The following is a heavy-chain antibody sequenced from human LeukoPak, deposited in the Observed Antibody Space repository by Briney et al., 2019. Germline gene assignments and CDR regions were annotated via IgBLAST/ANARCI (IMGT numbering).Heavy chain of an antibody. D-gene: IGHD6-13*01. CDR3: ATERRGSSWYDGKEAFDY. Sequence: GGSLRLSCAASGFTFSSYWMSWVRQAPGKGLEWVANIKQDGSEKYYVDSVKGRFTISRDNSRNSLYLQMNSLRGEDTAVYYCATERRGSSWYDGKEAFDYWGQGTLVTVSS. CDR2: IKQDGSEK. V-gene: IGHV3-7*01. J-gene: IGHJ4*02. CDR1: GFTFSSYW.